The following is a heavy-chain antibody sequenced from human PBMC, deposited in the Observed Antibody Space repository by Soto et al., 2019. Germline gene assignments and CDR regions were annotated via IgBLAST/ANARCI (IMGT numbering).Heavy chain of an antibody. J-gene: IGHJ6*02. V-gene: IGHV3-30*18. CDR3: AKEKI. CDR2: ISYDGSNK. Sequence: QVQLVESGGGVVQPGRSLRLSCAASGFTFSSYGMHWVRQAPGKGLEWVAVISYDGSNKYYADSVKGRFTISRDNSKNTLYLQMNSLRAEDTAVYYCAKEKIWGQGTTVTVSS. CDR1: GFTFSSYG.